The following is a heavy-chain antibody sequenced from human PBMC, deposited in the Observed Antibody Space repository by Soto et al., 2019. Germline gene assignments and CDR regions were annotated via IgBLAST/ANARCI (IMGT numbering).Heavy chain of an antibody. V-gene: IGHV4-34*01. CDR1: GGSFSGYY. D-gene: IGHD2-8*02. Sequence: SETLSLTCAVYGGSFSGYYWSWIRQPPGKGLEWIGEINHSGSTNYNPSLKSRVTISVDTSKNQFSLKLSSVTAADTAVYYCAREGPGSYWYVFFDYWGQGTLVTVSS. CDR3: AREGPGSYWYVFFDY. CDR2: INHSGST. J-gene: IGHJ4*02.